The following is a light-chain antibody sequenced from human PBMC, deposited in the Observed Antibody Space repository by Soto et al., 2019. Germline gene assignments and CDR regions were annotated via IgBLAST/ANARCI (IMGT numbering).Light chain of an antibody. CDR2: EVS. CDR1: SSDVGGYNY. V-gene: IGLV2-14*01. Sequence: QSALTHPASVSGSPGQSITISCTGPSSDVGGYNYVSWYQQHPGKAPKLMIYEVSNRPSGVSNRFSGSKSGNTASLTISGLQAEDEADYYCSSYTSSSTLFGTGTKVTVL. J-gene: IGLJ1*01. CDR3: SSYTSSSTL.